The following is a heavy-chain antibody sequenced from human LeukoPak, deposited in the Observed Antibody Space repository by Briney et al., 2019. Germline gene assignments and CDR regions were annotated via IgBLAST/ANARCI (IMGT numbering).Heavy chain of an antibody. CDR1: GVPISTYY. J-gene: IGHJ6*03. D-gene: IGHD3-10*01. V-gene: IGHV4-59*01. CDR2: ISDVGSN. CDR3: AREGPLLWFGMRAYYYYYMDV. Sequence: SETLSLTCTVSGVPISTYYWSWIRQHPGKGLEWIGYISDVGSNDYNPSLKGRVTISRDTSKSQFSLRLSSVTAADAAVYHCAREGPLLWFGMRAYYYYYMDVWGKGTTVTISS.